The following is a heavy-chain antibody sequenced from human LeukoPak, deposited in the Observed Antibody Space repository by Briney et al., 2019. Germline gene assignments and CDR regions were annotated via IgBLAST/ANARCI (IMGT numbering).Heavy chain of an antibody. CDR2: IWSDGSNA. J-gene: IGHJ6*03. CDR1: GFTFSSYG. D-gene: IGHD4-11*01. V-gene: IGHV3-33*01. Sequence: GRSLRLSCVGSGFTFSSYGMHWVRQAPGKGLEWVAVIWSDGSNAYYVDSVKGRFTISRDNSKNTLYLQMNSLGVEDTAVYYCARVSNYYYYYYMDVWGKGTTVTVSS. CDR3: ARVSNYYYYYYMDV.